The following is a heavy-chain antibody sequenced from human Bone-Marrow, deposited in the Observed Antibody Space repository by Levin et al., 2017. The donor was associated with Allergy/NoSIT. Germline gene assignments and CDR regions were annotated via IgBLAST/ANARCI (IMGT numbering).Heavy chain of an antibody. V-gene: IGHV3-23*01. D-gene: IGHD1-20*01. CDR2: IFFTTNAT. CDR3: AKRGLTEARYFDS. J-gene: IGHJ4*02. CDR1: GFTFKNSA. Sequence: QAGGSLRLSCATSGFTFKNSAMNWVRLAPGKGLEWVSTIFFTTNATFYPDSVKGRFAISGDNSNNTLFLQMHSLRVEDTAVYYCAKRGLTEARYFDSWGRGTLVTVSS.